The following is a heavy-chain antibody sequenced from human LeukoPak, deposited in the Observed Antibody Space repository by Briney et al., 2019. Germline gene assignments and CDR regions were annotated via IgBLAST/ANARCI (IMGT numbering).Heavy chain of an antibody. V-gene: IGHV3-66*03. CDR2: IRDSGET. Sequence: PGGSLRLSCAGSGFSVSNYYMSWVRQAPGKGLEWVSLIRDSGETFYADSVKGRFTISRDNSKNTMYLQMNRLRVEDTAVYFCARDRAVTQDWVEFDPWGPGNPGHRLL. CDR1: GFSVSNYY. D-gene: IGHD4-17*01. CDR3: ARDRAVTQDWVEFDP. J-gene: IGHJ5*02.